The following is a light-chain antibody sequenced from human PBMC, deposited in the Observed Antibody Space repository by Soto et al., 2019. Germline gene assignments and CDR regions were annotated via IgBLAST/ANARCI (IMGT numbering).Light chain of an antibody. CDR1: QRISGR. CDR3: QQYNTFPWT. V-gene: IGKV1-5*03. CDR2: KAS. J-gene: IGKJ1*01. Sequence: DVQMTQSPSTLSASVGDRVTITCRASQRISGRLAWYQQKPGKAPKLLIYKASVLESGVPSRFSGSGSGTEFTLTGSSLQPDDFATYYCQQYNTFPWTIGQGTKVE.